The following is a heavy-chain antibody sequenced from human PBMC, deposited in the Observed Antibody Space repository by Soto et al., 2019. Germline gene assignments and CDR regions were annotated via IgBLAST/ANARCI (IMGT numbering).Heavy chain of an antibody. CDR3: VFSYDISGYFRY. V-gene: IGHV3-72*01. CDR1: GFTFSDHH. Sequence: GGSLRLSCAASGFTFSDHHMDWVRQAPGKGLEWVGRTRNKANSHATEYAASVKGRFTISRDDSKNSLYLQMNSLKTEDTAVYYCVFSYDISGYFRYWGLGTLVTVSS. D-gene: IGHD3-22*01. CDR2: TRNKANSHAT. J-gene: IGHJ4*02.